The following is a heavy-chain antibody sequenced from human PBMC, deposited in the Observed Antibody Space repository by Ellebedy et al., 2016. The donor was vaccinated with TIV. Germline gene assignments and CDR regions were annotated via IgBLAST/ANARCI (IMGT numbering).Heavy chain of an antibody. CDR2: YSVYNGNT. Sequence: AASVKVSCKASGYTFTSYGISWVRQAPGQGLEWMGWYSVYNGNTNYAQKLQGRVTMTTNTSTSTAYMELRSLLSDDTAVYYCARDRGTMVRGLFHGPYWGQGTLVTVSS. CDR3: ARDRGTMVRGLFHGPY. D-gene: IGHD3-10*01. J-gene: IGHJ4*02. V-gene: IGHV1-18*01. CDR1: GYTFTSYG.